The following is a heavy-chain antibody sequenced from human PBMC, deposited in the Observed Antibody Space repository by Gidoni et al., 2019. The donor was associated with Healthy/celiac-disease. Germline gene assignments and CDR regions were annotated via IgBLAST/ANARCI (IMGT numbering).Heavy chain of an antibody. CDR1: GYTFTSYG. V-gene: IGHV1-18*01. CDR2: FSAYNGNT. D-gene: IGHD2-15*01. Sequence: QVQLVPSGAEVKKPGASVKVSCKASGYTFTSYGISWVRQAPGQGLEWMGWFSAYNGNTNYAQKLQGRVTMTTDTSTSTAYMELRSLRSDDTAVYYCARVFHGYCSGGSCYPRYMDVWGKGTTVTVSS. CDR3: ARVFHGYCSGGSCYPRYMDV. J-gene: IGHJ6*03.